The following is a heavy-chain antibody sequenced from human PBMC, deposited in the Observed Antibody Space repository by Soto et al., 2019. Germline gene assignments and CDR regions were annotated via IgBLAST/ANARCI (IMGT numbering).Heavy chain of an antibody. Sequence: QVQLVQSGAEVKKPGSSVKVSCKASGGTFSSYAISWVRQAPGQGLEWMGGIIPIFGTANYEQKFQGRVTITADESTSTAYMELSSLRSEDTAVYYCATREVGARKATDFDYWGQGTLVTVSS. J-gene: IGHJ4*02. D-gene: IGHD1-26*01. V-gene: IGHV1-69*01. CDR2: IIPIFGTA. CDR1: GGTFSSYA. CDR3: ATREVGARKATDFDY.